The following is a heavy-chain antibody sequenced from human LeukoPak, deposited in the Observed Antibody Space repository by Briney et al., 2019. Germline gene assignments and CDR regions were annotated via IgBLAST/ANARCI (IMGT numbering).Heavy chain of an antibody. CDR3: ARQSLRNFDY. Sequence: GASVKVSCKASGYTFTGYYIHYVRQALGQGLEWMGWINPNTGDTKYAQKFQGRVTMTRDTSISTAYMELSRLRSDGTTVYYCARQSLRNFDYWGQGTLVTVSS. V-gene: IGHV1-2*02. CDR2: INPNTGDT. CDR1: GYTFTGYY. J-gene: IGHJ4*02. D-gene: IGHD5/OR15-5a*01.